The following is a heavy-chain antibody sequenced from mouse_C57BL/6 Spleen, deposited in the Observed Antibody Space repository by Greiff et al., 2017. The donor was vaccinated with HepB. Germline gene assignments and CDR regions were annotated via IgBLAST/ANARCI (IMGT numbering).Heavy chain of an antibody. J-gene: IGHJ2*01. CDR2: INPSTGGT. V-gene: IGHV1-43*01. Sequence: VQLKQSGPELVKPGASVKISCKASGYSFTGYYMHWVKQSSEKSLEWIGEINPSTGGTSYNQKFKGKATLTVDKSSSTAYMQLKSLTSEDSAVYYCAIYGSSYLDYWGQGTTLTVSS. D-gene: IGHD1-1*01. CDR3: AIYGSSYLDY. CDR1: GYSFTGYY.